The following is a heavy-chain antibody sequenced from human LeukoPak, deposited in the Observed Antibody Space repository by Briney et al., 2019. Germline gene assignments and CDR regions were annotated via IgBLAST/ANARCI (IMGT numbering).Heavy chain of an antibody. V-gene: IGHV3-7*04. Sequence: GGSLRLSCAASGFTFSTNWMSWVRQAPGKGLEWVANIKQDGSEKYYVDSVKGRFTISRGNAKNSLYLQMNSLRAEDTAVYYCARDLGYCSGGNCYSVFDYWGQGTLVTVSS. D-gene: IGHD2-15*01. CDR3: ARDLGYCSGGNCYSVFDY. J-gene: IGHJ4*02. CDR2: IKQDGSEK. CDR1: GFTFSTNW.